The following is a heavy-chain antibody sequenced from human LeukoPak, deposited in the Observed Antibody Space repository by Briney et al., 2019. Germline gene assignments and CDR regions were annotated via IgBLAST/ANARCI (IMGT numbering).Heavy chain of an antibody. CDR3: ARSRAFNSGAFDP. V-gene: IGHV4-59*01. CDR2: LYYTGST. D-gene: IGHD1-26*01. Sequence: SETLSLTCTVSGGSINSYYWSWIRQPPGKALEWIGYLYYTGSTNYNPSLKSRVTISVDTSKNQFSLRLNSVTAADTAVYYCARSRAFNSGAFDPWGQGSLVTVSS. CDR1: GGSINSYY. J-gene: IGHJ5*02.